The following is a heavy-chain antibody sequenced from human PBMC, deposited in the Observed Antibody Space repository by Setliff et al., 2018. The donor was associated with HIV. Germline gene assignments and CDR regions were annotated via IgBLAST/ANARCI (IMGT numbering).Heavy chain of an antibody. CDR1: GFTFRSYW. J-gene: IGHJ4*02. CDR2: IKEDGSEK. D-gene: IGHD3-10*01. Sequence: GGSLKLSCAASGFTFRSYWLSWVRQAPGKGLEWVASIKEDGSEKYYVDSVKGRFTISRDNAKNSLYLQMNSLRAEDTALYYCARDRVPNYWGQGTLVTVSS. CDR3: ARDRVPNY. V-gene: IGHV3-7*01.